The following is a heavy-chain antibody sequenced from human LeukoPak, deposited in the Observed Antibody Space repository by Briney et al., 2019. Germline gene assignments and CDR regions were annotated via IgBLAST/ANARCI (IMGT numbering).Heavy chain of an antibody. CDR3: ARVTGAAAVASFDY. D-gene: IGHD6-13*01. CDR2: IYHSGST. Sequence: SGTLSLTCAVSGGPISSNNWWSWVRQPPGKGLEWIGEIYHSGSTNYNPSPKSRVTISVDKSKNQFSLKLISVTAADTAVYYCARVTGAAAVASFDYWGQGTLVTVSS. J-gene: IGHJ4*02. CDR1: GGPISSNNW. V-gene: IGHV4-4*02.